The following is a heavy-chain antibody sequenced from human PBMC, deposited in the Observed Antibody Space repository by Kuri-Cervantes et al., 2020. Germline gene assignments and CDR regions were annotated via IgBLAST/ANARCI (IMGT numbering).Heavy chain of an antibody. Sequence: GESLKISCAASGFTFSSYAMHWVRQAPGKGLEWVAVISYDGSNKYYADSVKGRFTISRDNSKNTLYLQMNSLRAEDTVVYYCASHRVGSDYWGQGTLVTVSS. CDR1: GFTFSSYA. D-gene: IGHD3-10*01. J-gene: IGHJ4*02. CDR3: ASHRVGSDY. CDR2: ISYDGSNK. V-gene: IGHV3-30-3*01.